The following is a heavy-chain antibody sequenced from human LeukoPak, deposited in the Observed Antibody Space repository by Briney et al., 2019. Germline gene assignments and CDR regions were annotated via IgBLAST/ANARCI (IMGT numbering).Heavy chain of an antibody. J-gene: IGHJ3*02. CDR3: AREFIYGDYVGAFDI. CDR2: ISAYTGNT. V-gene: IGHV1-18*01. D-gene: IGHD4-17*01. Sequence: GASVKVSCKASGYSFTIYGISWVRQAPGQGLEWMGWISAYTGNTDYAQKLQDRVTMTIDTSTTTAYMELRSLRSDDTAVYYCAREFIYGDYVGAFDIWGQGTMVTVSS. CDR1: GYSFTIYG.